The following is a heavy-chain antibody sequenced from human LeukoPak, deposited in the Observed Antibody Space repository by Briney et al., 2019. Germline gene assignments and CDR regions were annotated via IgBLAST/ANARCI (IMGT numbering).Heavy chain of an antibody. V-gene: IGHV4-61*02. CDR3: ARDRWVYRDNYYYYMDV. J-gene: IGHJ6*03. CDR2: IYTSGSA. CDR1: GVSISSLNYY. Sequence: SETLSLTCSVSGVSISSLNYYWSWVRQPAGKGLEWIGRIYTSGSANYNPSLKSRVTISADTSENHFSLELSSVTAADTAVYYCARDRWVYRDNYYYYMDVWGKGTTVTVSS. D-gene: IGHD4-17*01.